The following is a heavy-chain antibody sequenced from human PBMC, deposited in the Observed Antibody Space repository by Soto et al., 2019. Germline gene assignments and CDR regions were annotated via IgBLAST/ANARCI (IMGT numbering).Heavy chain of an antibody. CDR1: GFIFSDYA. CDR2: ISASGGNI. Sequence: EVQLLESGGGLARPGGSLRLSCVASGFIFSDYAMTWIRQAPGKGLEWVATISASGGNIEYTDSLKGRFTISRDNSKKTVYRQINGLTADDTAVHYCAKVAGGLGYFDLWGRGTLVTVSS. D-gene: IGHD3-16*01. V-gene: IGHV3-23*01. J-gene: IGHJ2*01. CDR3: AKVAGGLGYFDL.